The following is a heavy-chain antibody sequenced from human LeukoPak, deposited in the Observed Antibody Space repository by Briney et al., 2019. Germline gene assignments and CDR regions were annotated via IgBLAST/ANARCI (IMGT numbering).Heavy chain of an antibody. CDR1: ARSISSSDYY. V-gene: IGHV4-39*02. CDR3: SRLTHSYYSDTSGYYPYYYMDV. Sequence: SETLSPTCTVSARSISSSDYYWGCIRQSPGKGLEWIGRISYSGNTYYNPSLKSRVNISVDTSKNHFSLRLSSVTAADTAVYYCSRLTHSYYSDTSGYYPYYYMDVWGEGTTVAVSS. J-gene: IGHJ6*03. CDR2: ISYSGNT. D-gene: IGHD3-22*01.